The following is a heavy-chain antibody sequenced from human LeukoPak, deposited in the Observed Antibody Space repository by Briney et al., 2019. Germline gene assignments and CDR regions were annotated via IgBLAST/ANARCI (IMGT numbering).Heavy chain of an antibody. CDR1: GFIFSNYS. J-gene: IGHJ4*02. CDR2: ISSRSSYI. Sequence: GGSLRLSCVDSGFIFSNYSMNWVRQAPGKGVEWVSSISSRSSYIYYADSVKGRFTISRDNAKSSLYLQINSLRAEDTAVYYCARQQLGGHDYWGQGTMVTVSS. V-gene: IGHV3-21*01. D-gene: IGHD5-24*01. CDR3: ARQQLGGHDY.